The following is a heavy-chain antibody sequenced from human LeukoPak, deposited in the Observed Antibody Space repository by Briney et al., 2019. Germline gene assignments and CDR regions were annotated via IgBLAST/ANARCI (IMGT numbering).Heavy chain of an antibody. V-gene: IGHV4-4*02. CDR3: ARNYWFDP. CDR1: GGSISSNW. Sequence: SETLSLTCAVSGGSISSNWWSWVRQPPGKGLEWIGEIYHSGSTNYNPSLKSRVTISVDKSKNQFSLKLSSVTAADTAVYYCARNYWFDPWGQGTLVTVSS. J-gene: IGHJ5*02. CDR2: IYHSGST.